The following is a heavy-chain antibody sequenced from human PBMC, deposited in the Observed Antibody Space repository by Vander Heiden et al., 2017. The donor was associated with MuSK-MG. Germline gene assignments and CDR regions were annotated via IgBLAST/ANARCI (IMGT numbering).Heavy chain of an antibody. Sequence: QLQLQESGPGLLKPSETLSLTCTVSGGSISRSTYYWDWIRQPPGKGLEWIGTIYYSGGTSSNTSLKRRVTISVDTSKNQFSLRLNSVTATETAVYYCARRFILPDYGDYEGAFDLWGQGTLVTVSS. J-gene: IGHJ3*01. CDR1: GGSISRSTYY. CDR2: IYYSGGT. D-gene: IGHD4-17*01. CDR3: ARRFILPDYGDYEGAFDL. V-gene: IGHV4-39*01.